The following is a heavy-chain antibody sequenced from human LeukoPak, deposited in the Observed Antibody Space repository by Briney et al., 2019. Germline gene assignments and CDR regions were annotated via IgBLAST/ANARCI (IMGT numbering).Heavy chain of an antibody. CDR1: GGSFSGYY. CDR2: INHSGST. D-gene: IGHD2-2*01. V-gene: IGHV4-34*01. J-gene: IGHJ4*02. Sequence: SETLSLTCAVYGGSFSGYYWCWIRQPPGKGLEWIGEINHSGSTNYNPSLKSRVTISVDTSKNQFSLKLSSVTAADTAVYYCARGASSTVVVPAAIISSHFDYWGQGTLVTVSS. CDR3: ARGASSTVVVPAAIISSHFDY.